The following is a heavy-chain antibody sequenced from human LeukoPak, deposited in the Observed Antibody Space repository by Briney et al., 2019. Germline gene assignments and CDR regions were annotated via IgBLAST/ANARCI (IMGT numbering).Heavy chain of an antibody. CDR1: GFTFSSYA. Sequence: GGSLRLSCAASGFTFSSYAMHWVRQAPGKGLEWVAVISYDGSNKYYADSVKGRFTISRDNAKNSLYLQMNSLRAEDTALYYCARVRYSYGYSFDYWGQGTLVTVSS. CDR3: ARVRYSYGYSFDY. CDR2: ISYDGSNK. V-gene: IGHV3-30*04. J-gene: IGHJ4*02. D-gene: IGHD5-18*01.